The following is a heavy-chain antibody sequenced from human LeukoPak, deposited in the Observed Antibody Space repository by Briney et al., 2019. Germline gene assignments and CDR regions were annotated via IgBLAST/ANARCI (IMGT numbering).Heavy chain of an antibody. D-gene: IGHD3-16*01. J-gene: IGHJ4*02. CDR3: ARVRGTYGHFDY. CDR1: GGSISSGGYY. Sequence: SQTLSLTCTVSGGSISSGGYYWSWIRQHPVKGLEWIGYIYYSGSTYYNPSLKSRVTISVDTSKNQFSLKLSSVTAADTAVYYCARVRGTYGHFDYWGQGTLVTVSS. CDR2: IYYSGST. V-gene: IGHV4-31*03.